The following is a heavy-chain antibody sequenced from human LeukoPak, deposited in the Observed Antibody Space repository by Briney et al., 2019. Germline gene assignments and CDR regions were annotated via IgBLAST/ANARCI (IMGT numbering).Heavy chain of an antibody. CDR1: GGSISSSSYY. Sequence: SETLSLTCTVSGGSISSSSYYWGWIRQPPGKGLEWIGSIYYSGSTYYNPSLKSRVTISVDTSKNQFSLKLSSVTAADTAVYYCARDSIAAGGPGYYYMDVWGKGTTVTVSS. V-gene: IGHV4-39*07. D-gene: IGHD6-13*01. CDR3: ARDSIAAGGPGYYYMDV. J-gene: IGHJ6*03. CDR2: IYYSGST.